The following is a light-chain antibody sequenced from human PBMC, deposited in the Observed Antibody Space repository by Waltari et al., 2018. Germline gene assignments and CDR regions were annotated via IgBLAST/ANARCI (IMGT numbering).Light chain of an antibody. Sequence: DIQMTQSPSSLSASVGDRVTITCRASQSISSYLNWYQQKPGKAPKLLIYAASSLQSGVPSRFSGSGSGTDFTLTISRLQPEDFATYYCQQSYSTLLFGGGTKVEIK. J-gene: IGKJ4*01. V-gene: IGKV1-39*01. CDR2: AAS. CDR3: QQSYSTLL. CDR1: QSISSY.